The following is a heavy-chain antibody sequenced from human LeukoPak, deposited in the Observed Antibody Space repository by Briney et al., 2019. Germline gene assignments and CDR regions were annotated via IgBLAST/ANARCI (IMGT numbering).Heavy chain of an antibody. CDR2: INHSGST. V-gene: IGHV4-34*01. Sequence: SETLSLTCAVYGGSFSGYYWSWIRQPPGKGLEWIGEINHSGSTNYNPSLKSRVTISVDTSKNQFSLKLSSVTAADTAVYCIARGVQYAYSSSSSSSYWGQGTLVTVSS. CDR1: GGSFSGYY. J-gene: IGHJ4*02. D-gene: IGHD6-6*01. CDR3: ARGVQYAYSSSSSSSY.